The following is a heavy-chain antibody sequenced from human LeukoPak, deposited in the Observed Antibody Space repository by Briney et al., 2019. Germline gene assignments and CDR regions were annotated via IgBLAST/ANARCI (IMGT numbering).Heavy chain of an antibody. V-gene: IGHV3-30*02. CDR1: GFTFSSYG. D-gene: IGHD3-10*01. Sequence: PGGSLRLSCAASGFTFSSYGMHWVRQAPGKGLEWVAFIRYDGSNKYYADSVKGRFTISRDNSKNTLYLQMNSLRAEDAAIYYCARVLYYYASVSYNYYMDVWGKGTTVTISS. CDR2: IRYDGSNK. J-gene: IGHJ6*03. CDR3: ARVLYYYASVSYNYYMDV.